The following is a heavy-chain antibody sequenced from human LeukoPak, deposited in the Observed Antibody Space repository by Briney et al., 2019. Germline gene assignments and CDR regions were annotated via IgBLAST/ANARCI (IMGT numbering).Heavy chain of an antibody. J-gene: IGHJ6*02. CDR1: GFTVSSNY. V-gene: IGHV3-53*04. D-gene: IGHD3-10*01. CDR2: IYSGGST. CDR3: ARERITMVRGVTPYYYGMDV. Sequence: GGSLRLSCAASGFTVSSNYMSWVRQAPGKGLEWVSVIYSGGSTYYADSVKGRFTISRHNSKNTLYFQMNSLRAEDTAVYYCARERITMVRGVTPYYYGMDVWGQGTTVTVSS.